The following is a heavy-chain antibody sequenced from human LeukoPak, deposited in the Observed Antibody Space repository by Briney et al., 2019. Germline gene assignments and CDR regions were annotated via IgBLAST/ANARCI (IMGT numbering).Heavy chain of an antibody. Sequence: TGVSLRLSCAASGFTFSTYGMHWVRQAPGKGLEWVVFIRYDGNNKYYADFVKGRFTISRDNSKNTLYLHMNSLRTEDTAVYYCAKIEGKYRLANVPDHWGQGTLVTVSS. CDR1: GFTFSTYG. V-gene: IGHV3-30*02. CDR2: IRYDGNNK. CDR3: AKIEGKYRLANVPDH. D-gene: IGHD3-16*02. J-gene: IGHJ4*02.